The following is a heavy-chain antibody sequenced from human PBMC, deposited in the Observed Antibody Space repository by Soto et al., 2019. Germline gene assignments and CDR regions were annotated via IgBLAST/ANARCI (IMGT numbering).Heavy chain of an antibody. Sequence: QVQLQQWGAGLLKPSETLSLTCAVYGGSFSGYYWSWIRQPPGKGLERIGEINHSGSTNYNPSLKSRVTISVDTSKNQFSLKLSSVTAADTAVYYCARGRPRRAFDIWGQGTMVTVSS. J-gene: IGHJ3*02. CDR1: GGSFSGYY. V-gene: IGHV4-34*01. CDR3: ARGRPRRAFDI. CDR2: INHSGST.